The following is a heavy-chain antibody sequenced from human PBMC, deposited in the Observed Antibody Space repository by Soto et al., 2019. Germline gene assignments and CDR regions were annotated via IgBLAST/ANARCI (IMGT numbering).Heavy chain of an antibody. Sequence: EVQLVESGGGLVQPGGSLRLSCAASGFTFSDYWLGWVRQAPGKGLEWVANIKQDESEKNYVDSVKGRFTISRDNAKNLLYLQMNSLTGEDTALYFCARDKFSGTYYVRGVTYYFDFWGPGTLVTVSS. CDR2: IKQDESEK. J-gene: IGHJ4*02. CDR3: ARDKFSGTYYVRGVTYYFDF. D-gene: IGHD1-26*01. CDR1: GFTFSDYW. V-gene: IGHV3-7*03.